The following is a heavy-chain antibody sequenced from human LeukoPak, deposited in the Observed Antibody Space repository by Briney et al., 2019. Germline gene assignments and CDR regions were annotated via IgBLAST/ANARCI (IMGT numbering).Heavy chain of an antibody. V-gene: IGHV4-59*12. J-gene: IGHJ4*02. CDR2: IYYSGST. CDR1: GGSISSYY. Sequence: SETLSLTCTVSGGSISSYYWSWIRQPPGRGLEWIGYIYYSGSTNYNPSLKSRVTISVDRSKNQFSLKLSSVTAADTAVYYCARVSPRRGLDYWGQGTLVTVSS. CDR3: ARVSPRRGLDY.